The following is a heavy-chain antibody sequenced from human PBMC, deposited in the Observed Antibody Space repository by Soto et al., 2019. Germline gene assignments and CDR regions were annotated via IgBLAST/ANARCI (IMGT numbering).Heavy chain of an antibody. CDR3: ARGGYYDNTWGKLSHYGLDV. CDR1: GYTFIRYA. V-gene: IGHV1-18*01. J-gene: IGHJ6*02. Sequence: QVQLVQSAAEVKKPGASVGVSCKASGYTFIRYAIAWVRQAPGQGLEWMGWISPYNDYTIYAQKLQGRVTMTADTSTRTVYMELRGLKSDDTAVYSCARGGYYDNTWGKLSHYGLDVWGQGTSVTVSS. CDR2: ISPYNDYT. D-gene: IGHD3-16*01.